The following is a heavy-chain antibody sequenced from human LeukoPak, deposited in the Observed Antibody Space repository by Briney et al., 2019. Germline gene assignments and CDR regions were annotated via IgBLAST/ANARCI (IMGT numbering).Heavy chain of an antibody. CDR2: IYHSGST. D-gene: IGHD5-18*01. CDR3: ARGWPERGYSYGYGGMDV. V-gene: IGHV4-4*02. J-gene: IGHJ6*02. Sequence: PSETLSLTCAVSGGSISSSNWWSWVRQPPGKGLEWIGYIYHSGSTYYNPSLKSRVTISVDRSKNQFSLKLSSVTAADTAVYYCARGWPERGYSYGYGGMDVWGQGTTVTVSS. CDR1: GGSISSSNW.